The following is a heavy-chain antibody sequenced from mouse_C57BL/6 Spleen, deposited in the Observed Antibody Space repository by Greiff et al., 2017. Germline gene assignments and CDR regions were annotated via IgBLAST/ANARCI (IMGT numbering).Heavy chain of an antibody. V-gene: IGHV1-64*01. CDR2: IHPNSGST. Sequence: VQLQQPGAELVKPGASVKLSCKASGYTFTSYWMHWVKQRPGQGLEWIGMIHPNSGSTNYNEKFKSKATLTVDKSSSTAYMQLSSLTSEDSAVYYCARWNLLEGDYAMDYWGQGTSVTVSS. CDR1: GYTFTSYW. CDR3: ARWNLLEGDYAMDY. D-gene: IGHD2-14*01. J-gene: IGHJ4*01.